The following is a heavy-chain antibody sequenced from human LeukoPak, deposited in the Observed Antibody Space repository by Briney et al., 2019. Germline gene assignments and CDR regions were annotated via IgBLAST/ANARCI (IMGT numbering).Heavy chain of an antibody. CDR2: IIPIFGTA. CDR1: GGTFISYA. CDR3: ARLGSIAASSDY. V-gene: IGHV1-69*13. J-gene: IGHJ4*02. D-gene: IGHD6-6*01. Sequence: SVKVSCKASGGTFISYAISWVRQAPGQGLEWMGGIIPIFGTANYAQKFQGRVTITADESTSTAYMELSSLRSEDTAVYYCARLGSIAASSDYWGQGTLVTVSS.